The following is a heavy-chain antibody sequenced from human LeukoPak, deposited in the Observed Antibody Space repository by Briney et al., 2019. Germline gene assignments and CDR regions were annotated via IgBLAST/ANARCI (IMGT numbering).Heavy chain of an antibody. D-gene: IGHD3-10*01. J-gene: IGHJ4*02. V-gene: IGHV4-4*02. Sequence: SGTLSLTCAVSGGSISSSNWWSWVRQPPGKGLEWIGEIYHSGSTNYNPSLKGRVTISVDKSKNQFSLKLSSVTAADTAVYYCARDYYGSGSYLDYWGQGTLVTVSS. CDR2: IYHSGST. CDR1: GGSISSSNW. CDR3: ARDYYGSGSYLDY.